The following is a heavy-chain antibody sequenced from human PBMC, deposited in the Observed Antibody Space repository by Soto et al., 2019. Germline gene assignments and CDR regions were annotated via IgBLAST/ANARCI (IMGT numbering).Heavy chain of an antibody. V-gene: IGHV3-33*01. Sequence: PGGSLRLSCAASGFTFSSYGMHWVRQAPGTGVEWVAVIWYDGSNKYYADSVKGRFTISRDNSKNTLYLQMNSLRAEDTAVYYCARERHGMDVWGQGTTVTVSS. CDR1: GFTFSSYG. J-gene: IGHJ6*02. CDR2: IWYDGSNK. CDR3: ARERHGMDV.